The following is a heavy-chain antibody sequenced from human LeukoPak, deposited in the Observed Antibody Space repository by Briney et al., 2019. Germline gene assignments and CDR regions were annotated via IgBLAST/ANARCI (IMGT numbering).Heavy chain of an antibody. Sequence: SQTLSLTCAISGDSFSSNSVTWNWIRQSPSRGLEWLGRTYYRSTWYNDYAVSVRGRITVSPDTSKNQFSLHLNSVTPEDTAVYYCARRLTQYDCFDPWGRGILVTVSS. CDR3: ARRLTQYDCFDP. V-gene: IGHV6-1*01. CDR2: TYYRSTWYN. CDR1: GDSFSSNSVT. D-gene: IGHD2-2*01. J-gene: IGHJ5*02.